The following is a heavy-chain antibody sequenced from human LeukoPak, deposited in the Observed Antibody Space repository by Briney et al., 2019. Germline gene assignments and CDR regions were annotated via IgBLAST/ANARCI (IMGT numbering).Heavy chain of an antibody. J-gene: IGHJ4*02. CDR1: GFTFSDYY. CDR3: ARDGSGVWYSSGWSDFDY. Sequence: GGSLRLSCAASGFTFSDYYMSWIRQAPGKGLEWVSYISSSGSTIYYADSVKGRFTISRDNAKNSLYLQMNSLRAEDTAVYYCARDGSGVWYSSGWSDFDYWGQGTLVTVSS. D-gene: IGHD6-19*01. V-gene: IGHV3-11*04. CDR2: ISSSGSTI.